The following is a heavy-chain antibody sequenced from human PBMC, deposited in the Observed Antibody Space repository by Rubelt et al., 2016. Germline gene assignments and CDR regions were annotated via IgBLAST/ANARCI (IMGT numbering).Heavy chain of an antibody. D-gene: IGHD1-26*01. J-gene: IGHJ4*02. V-gene: IGHV4-34*01. CDR3: ARGLLRVRHSRRYYFDY. Sequence: GLEWIGEINHSGSTNYNPSLKSRVPISVDTSKNQFSLKLSAVTAADTAVYYCARGLLRVRHSRRYYFDYWGQGTLVTVSS. CDR2: INHSGST.